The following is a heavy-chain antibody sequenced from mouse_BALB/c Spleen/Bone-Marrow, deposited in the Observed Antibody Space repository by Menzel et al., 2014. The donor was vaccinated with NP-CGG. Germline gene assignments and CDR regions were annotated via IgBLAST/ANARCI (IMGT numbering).Heavy chain of an antibody. CDR3: ARDWDEAYYFDY. J-gene: IGHJ2*01. V-gene: IGHV1S81*02. CDR2: INPSNGRT. CDR1: GYTFTSYW. D-gene: IGHD4-1*01. Sequence: QVQLQQSGAELVKPGASVKLSCKASGYTFTSYWMHWVKQRPGQGLEWIGEINPSNGRTNYNEKFKSKATLTVDKSSSTAYMQLSSLTSEDSAVYYCARDWDEAYYFDYWGQGTTLIVSS.